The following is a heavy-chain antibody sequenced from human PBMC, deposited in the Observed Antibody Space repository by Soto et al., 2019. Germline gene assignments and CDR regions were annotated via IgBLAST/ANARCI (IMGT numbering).Heavy chain of an antibody. D-gene: IGHD3-10*01. CDR3: ARERYYYGSSVADY. CDR2: IYYSGST. V-gene: IGHV4-59*01. CDR1: GCSISSYY. J-gene: IGHJ4*02. Sequence: SDTLSLTCTVSGCSISSYYWSWIRQPPGKGLEWIGYIYYSGSTNYNPSLKSRVTISVDTSKNQFSLKLSSVTAADTAVYYCARERYYYGSSVADYWGQGTLVTVSS.